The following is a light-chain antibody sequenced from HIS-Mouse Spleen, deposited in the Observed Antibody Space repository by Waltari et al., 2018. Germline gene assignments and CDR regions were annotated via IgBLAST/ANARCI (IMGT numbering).Light chain of an antibody. CDR3: SSYAGSNNLV. CDR2: EVI. J-gene: IGLJ2*01. Sequence: QSALTQPPSASGSPGQSVTIPSTETSRDGGGYNYVSWYQQPPGKAPKLLIYEVIKPPSGVPDRFSGSESGHTASLTVSGLQAEDEADYYCSSYAGSNNLVFGGGTKLTVL. V-gene: IGLV2-8*01. CDR1: SRDGGGYNY.